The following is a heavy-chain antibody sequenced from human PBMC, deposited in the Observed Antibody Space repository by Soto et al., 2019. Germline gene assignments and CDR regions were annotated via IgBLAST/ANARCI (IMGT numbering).Heavy chain of an antibody. CDR2: ISNDGNIK. D-gene: IGHD3-10*02. CDR1: GFPFSRYG. V-gene: IGHV3-30*03. Sequence: QVQLVESGGGVVQPGRSVRLSCAASGFPFSRYGMHWVRQAPGKGLEWVAVISNDGNIKNYADSVKGRLTVSRENSKNTLYLQMNSLKTDDTAVYYCARSRRDGYSPQYYVLHWGQGTLVTVSS. J-gene: IGHJ4*02. CDR3: ARSRRDGYSPQYYVLH.